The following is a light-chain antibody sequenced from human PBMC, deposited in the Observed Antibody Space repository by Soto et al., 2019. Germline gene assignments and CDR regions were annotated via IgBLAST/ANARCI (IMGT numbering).Light chain of an antibody. Sequence: DIQMTQSPSTLSGSVGDRVTITCRASQTISSWLAWYQQRPGKAPKLLIYKASTLKSGVPSRFSGSGSGTEFTLTISSLQPDDFATYYCQKYNSALLITFGQGTRLEIK. J-gene: IGKJ5*01. CDR3: QKYNSALLIT. V-gene: IGKV1-5*03. CDR1: QTISSW. CDR2: KAS.